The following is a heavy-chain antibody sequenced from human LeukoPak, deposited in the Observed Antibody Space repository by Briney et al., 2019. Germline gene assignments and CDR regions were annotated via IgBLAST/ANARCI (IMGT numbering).Heavy chain of an antibody. Sequence: GGSLRLSCAASGFTVSNNYMSWVRQAPGKGLEWVSVIYSGGSRYYADSVKGRFTISRDNSKNTLYLQMNSLRAEDTAVYYCARVGYYDSSGSDYWGQGTLVTVSS. CDR2: IYSGGSR. J-gene: IGHJ4*02. CDR3: ARVGYYDSSGSDY. V-gene: IGHV3-53*01. CDR1: GFTVSNNY. D-gene: IGHD3-22*01.